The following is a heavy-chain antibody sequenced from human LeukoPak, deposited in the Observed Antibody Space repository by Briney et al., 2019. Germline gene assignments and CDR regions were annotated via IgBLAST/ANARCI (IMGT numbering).Heavy chain of an antibody. CDR1: GGPLNTYY. D-gene: IGHD6-13*01. Sequence: PSETLSLTCTVSGGPLNTYYWSWIRQPPGKGLEWIGYIYYSGSTIYNPSLKSRVTISVDTSKNQFSLKLSSVTAADTAVYYCARDSNRYYYWGQGTLVTVSS. CDR2: IYYSGST. CDR3: ARDSNRYYY. V-gene: IGHV4-59*01. J-gene: IGHJ4*02.